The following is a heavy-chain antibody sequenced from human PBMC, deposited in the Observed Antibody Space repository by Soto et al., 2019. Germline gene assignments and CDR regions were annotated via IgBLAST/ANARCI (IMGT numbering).Heavy chain of an antibody. CDR3: ARDGAMDYYYYYGMDV. Sequence: SVKVSCKASGGTFSSYAISWVRQAPGQGLEWMGGIIPIFGTANYAQKFQGRVTITADESTSTAYMELSSLRSEDTAVYYCARDGAMDYYYYYGMDVWGQGTAVTVSS. V-gene: IGHV1-69*13. CDR2: IIPIFGTA. J-gene: IGHJ6*02. CDR1: GGTFSSYA. D-gene: IGHD2-8*01.